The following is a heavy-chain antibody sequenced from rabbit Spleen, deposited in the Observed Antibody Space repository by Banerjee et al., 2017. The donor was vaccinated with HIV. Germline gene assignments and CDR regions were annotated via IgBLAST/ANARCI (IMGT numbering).Heavy chain of an antibody. CDR2: IYTSGSGT. CDR1: GFSFSSNYD. J-gene: IGHJ5*01. CDR3: ARDRASGGGRLGWLAL. V-gene: IGHV1S40*01. Sequence: QSLEESGGDLVKPGASLTLTCTASGFSFSSNYDMCWVRQAPGKGLEWIACIYTSGSGTWYATWVNGRFTISKTSSTTVTLRLTSLTAADTATYFCARDRASGGGRLGWLALWGQGTLVTVS. D-gene: IGHD1-1*01.